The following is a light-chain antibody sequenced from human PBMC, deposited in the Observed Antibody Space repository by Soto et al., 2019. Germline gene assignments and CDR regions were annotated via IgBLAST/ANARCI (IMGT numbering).Light chain of an antibody. CDR1: SSDVGGYNF. CDR2: DVT. Sequence: QSVLTQPASVSGSPGQSITISCTGTSSDVGGYNFVSWYQQHPGRAPKLLIYDVTNRPSGVSSRFSGSKSGNTASLTISGLQADDEADYYCSSYTATSTLLYVFGTGTKVTVL. J-gene: IGLJ1*01. V-gene: IGLV2-14*03. CDR3: SSYTATSTLLYV.